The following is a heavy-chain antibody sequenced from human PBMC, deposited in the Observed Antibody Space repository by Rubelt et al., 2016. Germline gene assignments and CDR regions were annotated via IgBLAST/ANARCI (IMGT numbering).Heavy chain of an antibody. D-gene: IGHD5-24*01. CDR2: IYHSGST. Sequence: QVQLQESGPGLVKPSETLSLTCTVSGYSISSGYYWGWIRQPPGKGLEWIGSIYHSGSTYYNPSLKSRVTISVDTSKNQFSLKLSSVTAADTAVYYCASQAHMATTASDYWGQGTLVTVSS. CDR1: GYSISSGYY. V-gene: IGHV4-38-2*02. J-gene: IGHJ4*02. CDR3: ASQAHMATTASDY.